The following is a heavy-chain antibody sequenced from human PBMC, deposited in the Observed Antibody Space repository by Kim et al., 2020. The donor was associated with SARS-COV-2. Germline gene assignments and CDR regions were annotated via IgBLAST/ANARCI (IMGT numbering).Heavy chain of an antibody. D-gene: IGHD5-18*01. J-gene: IGHJ6*02. CDR3: ARAGGYSYGVYYYYGMDV. Sequence: GRFTISRENAKNSLYLQMNSLRAEDTAVYYCARAGGYSYGVYYYYGMDVWGQGTTVTVSS. V-gene: IGHV3-48*03.